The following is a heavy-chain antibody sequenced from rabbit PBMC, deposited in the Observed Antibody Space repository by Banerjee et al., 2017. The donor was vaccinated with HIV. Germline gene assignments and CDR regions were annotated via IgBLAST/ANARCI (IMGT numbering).Heavy chain of an antibody. CDR2: IYAGSSGST. CDR1: GFTFRSSYW. CDR3: ARATATSTYGNYGMDL. J-gene: IGHJ6*01. D-gene: IGHD1-1*01. Sequence: QEQLEESGGDLAKPEGSQTLTCTAFGFTFRSSYWICWVRQATGKGLEWIACIYAGSSGSTYYASWAKGRFTISKTSSTTVTLQMTSLTAADTATYFCARATATSTYGNYGMDLWGPGTLVTVS. V-gene: IGHV1S45*01.